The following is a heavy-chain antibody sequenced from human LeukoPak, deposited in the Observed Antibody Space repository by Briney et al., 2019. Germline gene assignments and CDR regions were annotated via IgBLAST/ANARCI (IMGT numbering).Heavy chain of an antibody. V-gene: IGHV3-33*01. D-gene: IGHD6-19*01. CDR2: IWYDGSKQ. CDR1: GFTFSSYG. CDR3: ARLTGWSRFDP. J-gene: IGHJ5*02. Sequence: PGGSLRLSCAASGFTFSSYGMHWVRQAPGKGLEWVALIWYDGSKQYYADSVKGRFTISRDNSKNTLHLQMNSLRAEDTAVFYCARLTGWSRFDPWGQGALVTVSS.